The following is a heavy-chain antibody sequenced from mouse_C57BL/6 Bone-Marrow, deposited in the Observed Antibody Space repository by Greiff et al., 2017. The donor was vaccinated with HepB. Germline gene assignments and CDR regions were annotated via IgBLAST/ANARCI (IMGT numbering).Heavy chain of an antibody. CDR1: GFTFSSYA. Sequence: EVQLQESGGGLVKPGGSLKLSCAASGFTFSSYAMSWVRQTPEKRLEWVATISDGGSYTYYPDNVKGRFTISRDNAKNNLYLQMSHLKSEDTAMYYCATRGFAYWGQGTLVTVSA. CDR3: ATRGFAY. CDR2: ISDGGSYT. D-gene: IGHD3-3*01. J-gene: IGHJ3*01. V-gene: IGHV5-4*01.